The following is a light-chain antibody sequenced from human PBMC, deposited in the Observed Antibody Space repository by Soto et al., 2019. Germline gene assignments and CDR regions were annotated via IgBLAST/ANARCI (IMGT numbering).Light chain of an antibody. J-gene: IGKJ1*01. CDR2: DAS. V-gene: IGKV3D-20*02. Sequence: EIVLTQSPGTLSLSPGERATLSCRASQSVSSSYLAWYQQKPGQAPRLLIYDASNRATGIPARFSGSGSGTDFTLTISSLEPEDFAVYYCQQRSNWPRMFGQGTKVDIK. CDR3: QQRSNWPRM. CDR1: QSVSSSY.